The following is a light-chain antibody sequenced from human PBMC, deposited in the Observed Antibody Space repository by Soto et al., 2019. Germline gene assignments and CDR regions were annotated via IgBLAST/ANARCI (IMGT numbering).Light chain of an antibody. J-gene: IGKJ4*01. V-gene: IGKV1-39*01. Sequence: DIQMTQSPSTLSASVGDRVTITCRASQSISSYLNWYQQKPGKDPKILIYAASSLQSGVPSRFSGSGSGTDFNLTISSLQTEDFATYDCQQSYSTLLTFGGGTKVDIK. CDR2: AAS. CDR1: QSISSY. CDR3: QQSYSTLLT.